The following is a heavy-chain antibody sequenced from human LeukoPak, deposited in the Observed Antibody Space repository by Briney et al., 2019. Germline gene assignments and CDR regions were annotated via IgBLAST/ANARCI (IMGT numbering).Heavy chain of an antibody. CDR2: IRYDGSNK. CDR3: AKGSEVRSVSYLFDF. CDR1: GFTFSSYG. J-gene: IGHJ4*02. V-gene: IGHV3-30*02. D-gene: IGHD1-26*01. Sequence: PGGSLRLSCAASGFTFSSYGMHWVRQAPGKGLEWVAFIRYDGSNKYYADSVKGRFTISRDNSKNTLYLQMNSLRAEDTAVYYCAKGSEVRSVSYLFDFWGQGTLVTVSS.